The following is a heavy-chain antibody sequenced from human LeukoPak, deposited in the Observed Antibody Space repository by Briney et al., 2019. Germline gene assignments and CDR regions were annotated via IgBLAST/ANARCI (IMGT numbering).Heavy chain of an antibody. CDR2: ISAYNGDT. CDR3: ARDLPDLTYYYDSSGLDY. D-gene: IGHD3-22*01. J-gene: IGHJ4*02. V-gene: IGHV1-18*01. CDR1: GYTFTSYA. Sequence: ASVKVSCKASGYTFTSYAISWVRQAPGQGLEWMGWISAYNGDTNYAQKLQGRVTMTTDTSTSTAYMELRSLRSDDTAVYYCARDLPDLTYYYDSSGLDYWGQGTLVTVSS.